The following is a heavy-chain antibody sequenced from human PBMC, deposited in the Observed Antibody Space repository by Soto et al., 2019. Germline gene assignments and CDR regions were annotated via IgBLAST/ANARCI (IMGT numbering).Heavy chain of an antibody. J-gene: IGHJ5*02. V-gene: IGHV1-46*01. D-gene: IGHD3-9*01. CDR1: GYTFTSYY. CDR3: ARDRGTLILTGYQNNWFDP. CDR2: INPSGGST. Sequence: GASVKVSCKASGYTFTSYYMHWLRQAPGQGLEWMGIINPSGGSTSYAQKFQGRVTMTRDTCTSTVYVELSSLRSEDTAVYYCARDRGTLILTGYQNNWFDPWGQGTLVTVSS.